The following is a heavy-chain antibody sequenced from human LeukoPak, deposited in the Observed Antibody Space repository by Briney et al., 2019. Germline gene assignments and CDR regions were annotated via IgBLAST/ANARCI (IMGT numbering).Heavy chain of an antibody. J-gene: IGHJ5*02. CDR1: GFTVSSNY. V-gene: IGHV3-66*01. CDR2: IYSGGST. CDR3: ARGGGYGSDWFDP. Sequence: YPGGSLRLSCAASGFTVSSNYMSWVRQAPGKGLEWVPVIYSGGSTYYADSVKGRFTISRDNSKNTLYLQMNSLRAEDTAVYYCARGGGYGSDWFDPWGQGTLVTVSS. D-gene: IGHD5-18*01.